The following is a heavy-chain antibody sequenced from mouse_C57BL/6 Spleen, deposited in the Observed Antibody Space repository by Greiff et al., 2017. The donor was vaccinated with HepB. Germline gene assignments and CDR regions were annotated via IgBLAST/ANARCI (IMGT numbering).Heavy chain of an antibody. V-gene: IGHV3-6*01. D-gene: IGHD1-1*01. CDR3: AREEIIFAY. J-gene: IGHJ3*01. Sequence: DVKLVESGPGLVKPSQSLSLTCSVTGYSITSGYYWNWIRQFPGNKLEWMGYISYDGSNNYNPSLKNRISITRDTSKNQFFLKLNSVTTEDTATYYCAREEIIFAYWGQGTLVTVSA. CDR1: GYSITSGYY. CDR2: ISYDGSN.